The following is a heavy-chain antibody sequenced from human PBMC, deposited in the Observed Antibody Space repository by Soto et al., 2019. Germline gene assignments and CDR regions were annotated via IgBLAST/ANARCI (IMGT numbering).Heavy chain of an antibody. Sequence: VQLLESGGGLIQPGGSLRLSCAASGFTFSSSAMSWVRQAPGKGLEWISVISGSGRSTFSADSVKGGVTISRDNSKNTLYLHINSLRAEDTAVYHCAKSGRGGGIGDYFEYWGQGTLVTVSS. J-gene: IGHJ4*02. V-gene: IGHV3-23*01. D-gene: IGHD2-21*01. CDR2: ISGSGRST. CDR1: GFTFSSSA. CDR3: AKSGRGGGIGDYFEY.